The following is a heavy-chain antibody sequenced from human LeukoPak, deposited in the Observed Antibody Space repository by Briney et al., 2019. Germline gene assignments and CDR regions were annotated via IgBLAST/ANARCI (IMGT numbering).Heavy chain of an antibody. J-gene: IGHJ4*02. CDR3: AKDRETFSSYGYFDY. CDR2: IRYDGLKK. V-gene: IGHV3-30*02. Sequence: PGGSLRLSCATSGFTFSTYDMHWVRQAPGKGLEWVAHIRYDGLKKRYADSVRGRVTVSRDNSKNTLYLQMNSPRAEDTAVYYCAKDRETFSSYGYFDYWGQGTLVPVSS. CDR1: GFTFSTYD. D-gene: IGHD2-21*01.